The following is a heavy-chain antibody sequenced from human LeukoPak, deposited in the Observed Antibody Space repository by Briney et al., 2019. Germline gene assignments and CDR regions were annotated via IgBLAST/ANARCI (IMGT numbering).Heavy chain of an antibody. CDR1: GFTFSDDY. CDR3: TRLRGYSYGYADY. CDR2: ISNSGYTI. V-gene: IGHV3-11*04. J-gene: IGHJ4*02. Sequence: GGSLRLSCAASGFTFSDDYMSWIRQAPGKGLEWVSYISNSGYTIYYADSVKGRFTISRDNAKNSLYLQMSSLRVEDTAVYYCTRLRGYSYGYADYWGQGTLVTVSS. D-gene: IGHD5-18*01.